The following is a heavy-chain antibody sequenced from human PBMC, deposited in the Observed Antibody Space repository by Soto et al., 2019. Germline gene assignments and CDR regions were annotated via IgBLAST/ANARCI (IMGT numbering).Heavy chain of an antibody. J-gene: IGHJ6*03. V-gene: IGHV4-31*03. Sequence: SETLSLTCTVSGGSISSGGYYWSWIRQHPGKGLEWIGYIYYSGSTYYNPSLKSRVTISVDTSKNQFSLKLSSVTAADTAVYYCARDRVIKRLGYCSSTSCLNNYYYYYMDVWGKGTTVTSP. CDR3: ARDRVIKRLGYCSSTSCLNNYYYYYMDV. CDR2: IYYSGST. CDR1: GGSISSGGYY. D-gene: IGHD2-2*01.